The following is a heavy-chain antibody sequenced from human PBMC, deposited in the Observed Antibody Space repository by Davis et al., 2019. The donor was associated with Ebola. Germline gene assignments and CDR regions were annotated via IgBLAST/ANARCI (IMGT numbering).Heavy chain of an antibody. V-gene: IGHV3-9*01. Sequence: SLKISCAASGLTFNMYWMSWIRQAPGKGLEWVSGISWNSGSIGYADSVKGRFTISRDNSKNTLYLQMNSLRAEDTAVYYCARHFDYWGQGTLVTVSS. CDR3: ARHFDY. CDR2: ISWNSGSI. J-gene: IGHJ4*02. CDR1: GLTFNMYW.